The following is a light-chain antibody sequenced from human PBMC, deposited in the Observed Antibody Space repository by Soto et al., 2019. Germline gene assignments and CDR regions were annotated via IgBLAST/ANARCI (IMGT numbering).Light chain of an antibody. CDR3: HVWDSSSGHYI. J-gene: IGLJ1*01. V-gene: IGLV3-21*02. Sequence: SYVLTQPPTVSVDPGQTARISRGGNNIGRKSVHWYQQKPGRAPVVVVYDDSDRPSGIPERFSGANSGDTATLTISRVEAGDEADYYCHVWDSSSGHYIFGTGTKVTVL. CDR1: NIGRKS. CDR2: DDS.